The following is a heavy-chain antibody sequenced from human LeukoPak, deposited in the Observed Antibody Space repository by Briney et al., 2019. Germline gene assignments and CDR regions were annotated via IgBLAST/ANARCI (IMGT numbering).Heavy chain of an antibody. CDR1: GFTFSSYG. V-gene: IGHV3-7*01. CDR2: IKQDGSEQ. D-gene: IGHD3-10*01. CDR3: ARPLMYYYGSETYFWFDP. Sequence: GGSLRLSCAASGFTFSSYGMHWVRQAPGKGLEWVANIKQDGSEQYYVDPVKGRFTISRDNAKNSLSLQMNSLRAEDTAVYYYARPLMYYYGSETYFWFDPWGQGTLVTVSS. J-gene: IGHJ5*02.